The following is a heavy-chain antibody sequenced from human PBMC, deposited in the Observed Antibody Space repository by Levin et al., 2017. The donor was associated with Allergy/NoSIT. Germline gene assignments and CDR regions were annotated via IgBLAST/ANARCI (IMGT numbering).Heavy chain of an antibody. D-gene: IGHD2-21*02. CDR1: GFSFSDYW. Sequence: GESLKISCAASGFSFSDYWLTWVRQAPGKGLEWVANIKPDGTEKYYADSVTGRFNISRDNAQNSLYLQMKYLSAEDTAVYYCASPDSGDWVFDIWGPGTMVTVSS. J-gene: IGHJ3*02. CDR2: IKPDGTEK. V-gene: IGHV3-7*01. CDR3: ASPDSGDWVFDI.